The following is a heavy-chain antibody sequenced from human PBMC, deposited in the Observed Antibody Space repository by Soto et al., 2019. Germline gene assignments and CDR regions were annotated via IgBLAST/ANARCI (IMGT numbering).Heavy chain of an antibody. D-gene: IGHD3-9*01. CDR1: GGSFSDCP. V-gene: IGHV1-69*11. Sequence: QDHLVQSGSEVKKPGSSVKVSCVVPGGSFSDCPISWVRQAPGQGLEWMGGINPILPTPNYAQIFQGRVTISVDESTATNYMEMKSLRLEDTAIYYCARDCDSAGHYGMDLWGRGTAVIVSS. CDR3: ARDCDSAGHYGMDL. CDR2: INPILPTP. J-gene: IGHJ6*02.